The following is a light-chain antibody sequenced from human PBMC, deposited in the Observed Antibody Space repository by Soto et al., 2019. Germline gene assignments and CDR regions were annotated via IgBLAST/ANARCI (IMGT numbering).Light chain of an antibody. CDR2: GAS. CDR3: QQYNNWPLFT. J-gene: IGKJ3*01. Sequence: EIVMTQSPATLSVSPGERATLSCRASQSVSSNLAWYQQQPGQAPRLLIYGASTRATGIPARFSGSGSGTEFTRTISSLQSEDFAVYYCQQYNNWPLFTFGPGNKVDIK. CDR1: QSVSSN. V-gene: IGKV3-15*01.